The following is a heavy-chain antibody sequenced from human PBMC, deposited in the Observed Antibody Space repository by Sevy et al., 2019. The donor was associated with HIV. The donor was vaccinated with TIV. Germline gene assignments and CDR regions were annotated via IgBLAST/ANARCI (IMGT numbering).Heavy chain of an antibody. D-gene: IGHD3-22*01. J-gene: IGHJ5*02. CDR2: IYTSGST. Sequence: SETLSLTCTVSGGSISSYYWSWIRQPAGKGLEWIGRIYTSGSTNYNPSLKSRVTMSVDTSKNQFSLKLSSVTAADPAVYYCARGHYYDSSGYFGWFDPWGQGTLVTVSS. CDR1: GGSISSYY. CDR3: ARGHYYDSSGYFGWFDP. V-gene: IGHV4-4*07.